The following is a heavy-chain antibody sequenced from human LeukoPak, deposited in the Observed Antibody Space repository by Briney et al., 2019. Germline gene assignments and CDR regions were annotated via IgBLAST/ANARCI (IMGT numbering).Heavy chain of an antibody. Sequence: GASVKVSCKVSGYALTELSMHWVRQAPGKGLEWMGGFDPEDGETIYAQKFQGRVTMTEDTSTDTAYMELSSLRSEDTAVYYCATGGGRLRYYYYYYGMDVWGQGTTVTVSS. V-gene: IGHV1-24*01. CDR3: ATGGGRLRYYYYYYGMDV. D-gene: IGHD4-17*01. J-gene: IGHJ6*02. CDR1: GYALTELS. CDR2: FDPEDGET.